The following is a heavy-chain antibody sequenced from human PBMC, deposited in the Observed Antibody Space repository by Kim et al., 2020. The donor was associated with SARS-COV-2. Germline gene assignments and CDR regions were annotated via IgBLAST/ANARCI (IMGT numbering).Heavy chain of an antibody. CDR1: GFTFSSYW. D-gene: IGHD2-15*01. CDR3: ARIRGYCSGGSCYSGPYYYYYGMDV. CDR2: IKQDGSEK. J-gene: IGHJ6*02. V-gene: IGHV3-7*03. Sequence: GGSLRLSCAASGFTFSSYWMSWVRQAPGKGLEWVANIKQDGSEKYYVDSVKGRFTISRDNAKNSLYLQMNSLRAEDTAVYYCARIRGYCSGGSCYSGPYYYYYGMDVWGQGTTVTVSS.